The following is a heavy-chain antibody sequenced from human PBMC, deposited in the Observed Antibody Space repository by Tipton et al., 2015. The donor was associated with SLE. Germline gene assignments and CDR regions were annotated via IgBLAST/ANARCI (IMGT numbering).Heavy chain of an antibody. V-gene: IGHV4-34*01. CDR3: ARAMGSAAGERLYYFDY. Sequence: TLSLTCAVYGGSFSGYYWSWIRQPPGKGLEWIGEINHSGSTNYNPSLKSRVTISVDTSKNQFSLKLSSVTAADTAVYYCARAMGSAAGERLYYFDYWGQGTLVTVSS. CDR1: GGSFSGYY. CDR2: INHSGST. J-gene: IGHJ4*02. D-gene: IGHD6-13*01.